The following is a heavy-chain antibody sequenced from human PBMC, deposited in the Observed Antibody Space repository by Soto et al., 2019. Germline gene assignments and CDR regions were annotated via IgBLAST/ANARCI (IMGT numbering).Heavy chain of an antibody. V-gene: IGHV4-59*01. Sequence: SETLSLTCTVSGGSISTYYWTWIRQPPGKGLEWIGYIYYTGSTNYNPSLKSRVTMSLDTSKAQFSLKLSSVTAADTAVYFWARVSQYCFGGYCYSDFHGMDVWGLGTTVTVSS. CDR2: IYYTGST. CDR3: ARVSQYCFGGYCYSDFHGMDV. CDR1: GGSISTYY. J-gene: IGHJ6*02. D-gene: IGHD2-21*02.